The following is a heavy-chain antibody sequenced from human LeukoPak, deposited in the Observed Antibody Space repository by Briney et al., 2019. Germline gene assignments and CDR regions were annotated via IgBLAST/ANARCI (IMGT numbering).Heavy chain of an antibody. CDR2: IFYSGST. D-gene: IGHD3-10*01. CDR3: AKSNGYGLVDI. V-gene: IGHV4-59*02. Sequence: SETLSLTCTVSGGSVTDYYWSWIRQPPGKGLEWIGNIFYSGSTYYSPSLRSRVTISLDTSRNQFSLKLNSVTAADTAVYYCAKSNGYGLVDIWGQGTMVTVSS. J-gene: IGHJ3*02. CDR1: GGSVTDYY.